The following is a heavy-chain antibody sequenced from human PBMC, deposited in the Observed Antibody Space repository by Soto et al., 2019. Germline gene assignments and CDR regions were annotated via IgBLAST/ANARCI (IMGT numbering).Heavy chain of an antibody. CDR3: AKDIWFGELSDTYFDY. Sequence: PGGSLRLSCAASGFTFSSYGMHWVRQAPGKGLEWVAVISYDGSNKYYADSVKGRFTIPRDNSKNTLYLQMNSLRAEDTAVYYCAKDIWFGELSDTYFDYWGQGTLVTVSS. CDR1: GFTFSSYG. V-gene: IGHV3-30*18. J-gene: IGHJ4*02. CDR2: ISYDGSNK. D-gene: IGHD3-10*01.